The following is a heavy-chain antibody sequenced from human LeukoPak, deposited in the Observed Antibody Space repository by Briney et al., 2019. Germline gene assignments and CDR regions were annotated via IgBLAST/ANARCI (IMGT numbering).Heavy chain of an antibody. CDR1: GFTFSSYA. D-gene: IGHD1-1*01. V-gene: IGHV3-23*01. Sequence: GGSLRLSCAASGFTFSSYAMSWVRQAPGRGLEWVSAISGSGGSTYYADSVKGRFTISRDNSKNTLYLQMNSLRAEDTAVYYCAKPRRAYYYGMDVWGQGTTVTVSS. CDR2: ISGSGGST. J-gene: IGHJ6*02. CDR3: AKPRRAYYYGMDV.